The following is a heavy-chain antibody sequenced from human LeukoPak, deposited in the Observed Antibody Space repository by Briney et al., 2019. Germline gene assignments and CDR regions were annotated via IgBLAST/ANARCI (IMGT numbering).Heavy chain of an antibody. CDR3: AKDFYGSVYYFDY. J-gene: IGHJ4*02. D-gene: IGHD3-10*01. CDR2: ISWNSGSI. CDR1: GFTFDEYA. Sequence: GRSLRLSCAASGFTFDEYAMHWVRQAPGKGLEWASGISWNSGSIGYADSVKGRFTISRDNAKNSLYLQMNSLRAEDTALYYCAKDFYGSVYYFDYWGQGTLVTVSS. V-gene: IGHV3-9*01.